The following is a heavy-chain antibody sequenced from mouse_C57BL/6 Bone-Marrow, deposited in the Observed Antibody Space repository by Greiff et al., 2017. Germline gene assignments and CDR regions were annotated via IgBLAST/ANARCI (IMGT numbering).Heavy chain of an antibody. CDR2: IDPEDGET. CDR3: ARKFAY. V-gene: IGHV14-2*01. Sequence: EVQLQQSGAELVKPGASVKLSCTASGFNIKDYYMHWVKQRTEQGLEWIGRIDPEDGETKYAPKFPGKATITAYTSSNTAYLQLSSLTSEDTAVYYCARKFAYWGQGTLVTVSA. CDR1: GFNIKDYY. J-gene: IGHJ3*01.